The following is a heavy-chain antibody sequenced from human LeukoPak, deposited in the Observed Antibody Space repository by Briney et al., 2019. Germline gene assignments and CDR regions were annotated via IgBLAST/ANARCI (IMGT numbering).Heavy chain of an antibody. V-gene: IGHV4-34*01. J-gene: IGHJ6*03. D-gene: IGHD2/OR15-2a*01. CDR1: GDSLSRYS. CDR3: ASVRHDPLEYYYYIDV. CDR2: INPSGSP. Sequence: PSETLSLTCAVSGDSLSRYSWAWIRQPPGKGLEWLGEINPSGSPDYNPSLKSRATISVDTSKNQFSLRVAPVTAADTAVYCCASVRHDPLEYYYYIDVWGKGTTVTVSS.